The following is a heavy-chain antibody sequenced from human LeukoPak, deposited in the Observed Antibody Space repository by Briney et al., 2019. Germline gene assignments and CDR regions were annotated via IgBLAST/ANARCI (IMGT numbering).Heavy chain of an antibody. D-gene: IGHD4-17*01. CDR2: IRYDGSTK. Sequence: PGGSLRVSCGASGFTFSSYGMHWVRQAPGKGLEWVEFIRYDGSTKNYADFVKGRFTISRDNSKNTLYLQMNSLRGEDTAVYYCAKVYEYGDNDWFDSWGQGTLVTVSS. CDR1: GFTFSSYG. J-gene: IGHJ5*01. V-gene: IGHV3-30*02. CDR3: AKVYEYGDNDWFDS.